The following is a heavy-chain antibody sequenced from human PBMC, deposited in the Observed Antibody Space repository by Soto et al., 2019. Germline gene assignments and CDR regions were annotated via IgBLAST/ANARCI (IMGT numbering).Heavy chain of an antibody. D-gene: IGHD6-19*01. J-gene: IGHJ3*02. CDR3: ASTGYSSGYGAFDI. Sequence: EVQLVESGGGLVQPGGSLRLSCAASGFTVSSNYMSWVRQAPGKGLEWVSVIYSGGSTYYADSVKGRFTISRDNSKNTLYLQMNSLRAEDTAVYYCASTGYSSGYGAFDIWGQGTMVTVSS. V-gene: IGHV3-66*01. CDR2: IYSGGST. CDR1: GFTVSSNY.